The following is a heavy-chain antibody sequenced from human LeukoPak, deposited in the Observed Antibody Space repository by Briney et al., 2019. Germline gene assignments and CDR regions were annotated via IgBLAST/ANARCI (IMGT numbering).Heavy chain of an antibody. Sequence: GGSLRLSCAASGFTFSSYGMHWVRQAPGKGLEWVAVISYDGSNKYYADSVKGRFTISRDNSKNTLYLQMNSLGAEDTAVYYCAKGHYDFWSGDEYYYGMDVWGQGTTVTVSS. CDR3: AKGHYDFWSGDEYYYGMDV. J-gene: IGHJ6*02. CDR1: GFTFSSYG. D-gene: IGHD3-3*01. V-gene: IGHV3-30*18. CDR2: ISYDGSNK.